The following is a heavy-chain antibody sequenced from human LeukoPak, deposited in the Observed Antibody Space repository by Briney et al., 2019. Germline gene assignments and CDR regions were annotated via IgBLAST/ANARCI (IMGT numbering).Heavy chain of an antibody. J-gene: IGHJ4*02. CDR2: ITSAGTT. CDR3: ARDLEAANTYYFDY. Sequence: GGSLRLSCAASGFTVSSSYMSWVCLAPGKGMEWDSIITSAGTTYYADSVKGRFAISRDNSKNTVYLQVSSLRDEDTAVYYCARDLEAANTYYFDYWGQGTMVTVSS. D-gene: IGHD6-13*01. V-gene: IGHV3-66*01. CDR1: GFTVSSSY.